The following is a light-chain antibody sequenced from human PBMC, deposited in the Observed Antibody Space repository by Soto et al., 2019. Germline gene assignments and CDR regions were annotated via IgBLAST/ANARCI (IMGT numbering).Light chain of an antibody. V-gene: IGKV3-15*01. CDR3: QQYNNWPGWT. CDR1: QSVSSN. J-gene: IGKJ1*01. Sequence: EIVMTQSPATLSVSPGERATLSCRASQSVSSNLAWYQQKPGQAPRLLIYGASTRATGIPARFSGSGSGTEFTLPISSLQSEDFAVYYCQQYNNWPGWTFGQGTKVEIK. CDR2: GAS.